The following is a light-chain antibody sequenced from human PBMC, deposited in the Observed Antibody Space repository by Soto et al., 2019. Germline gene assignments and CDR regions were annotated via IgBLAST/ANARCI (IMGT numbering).Light chain of an antibody. V-gene: IGKV3-15*01. CDR2: GAS. J-gene: IGKJ1*01. Sequence: EIVMTQSPVTLSVSPGERATLSCRASQSVSSNLAWYQQKPGQAPRLLIYGASTRPTGIPARFSGSGSGTEFTLTISSLQSEDFAVYYCQQYNNWPPWTFGQGTKVEIK. CDR3: QQYNNWPPWT. CDR1: QSVSSN.